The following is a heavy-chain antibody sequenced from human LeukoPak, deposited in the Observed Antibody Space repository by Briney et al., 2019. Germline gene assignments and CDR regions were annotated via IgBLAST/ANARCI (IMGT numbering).Heavy chain of an antibody. Sequence: GGSLRLSCAASGFTFSSYAMHWVRQAPGKGLEWVAVISYDGSNKHYADSVRGRFTISRGNSKNTLYLEMNSLRAEDTAVYFCASAWELLRYFDYWGQGTLVTVSS. CDR2: ISYDGSNK. V-gene: IGHV3-30-3*01. J-gene: IGHJ4*02. CDR1: GFTFSSYA. D-gene: IGHD1-26*01. CDR3: ASAWELLRYFDY.